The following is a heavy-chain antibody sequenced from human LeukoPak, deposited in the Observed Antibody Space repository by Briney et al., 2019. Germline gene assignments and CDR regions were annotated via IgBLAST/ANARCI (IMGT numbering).Heavy chain of an antibody. V-gene: IGHV1-69*13. Sequence: SVKVSCTASGGTFSSYAISWVRQAPGQGLEWMGGIIPIFGTANYARKFQGRVTITADESTSTAYMELSSLRSEDTAVYYCARGPSYYFDYWGQGTLVTVSS. CDR1: GGTFSSYA. CDR2: IIPIFGTA. J-gene: IGHJ4*02. CDR3: ARGPSYYFDY. D-gene: IGHD6-6*01.